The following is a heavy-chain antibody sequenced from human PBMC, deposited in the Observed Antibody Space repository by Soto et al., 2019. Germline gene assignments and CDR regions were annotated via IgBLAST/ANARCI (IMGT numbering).Heavy chain of an antibody. V-gene: IGHV3-21*01. J-gene: IGHJ6*02. CDR2: ISRSSTNI. D-gene: IGHD6-19*01. CDR3: ARDLKVAASNSYFYYGMDV. CDR1: GFTFSNYT. Sequence: PGGSLRLSCAASGFTFSNYTMEWVRQAPGKGLDWLSSISRSSTNIFYADSVKGRFTVSRDNANNVLYLQINSLSAEDTALYYCARDLKVAASNSYFYYGMDVWGQGTTVTVSS.